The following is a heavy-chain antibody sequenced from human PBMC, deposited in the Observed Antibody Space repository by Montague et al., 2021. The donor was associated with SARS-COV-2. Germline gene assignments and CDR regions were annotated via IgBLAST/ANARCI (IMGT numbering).Heavy chain of an antibody. V-gene: IGHV3-23*01. CDR2: IGGNGVDT. Sequence: SLRLSCAASGVSFSNYVMNWVRQAPGKGLEWVSSIGGNGVDTHYADSVKGRFAISRDNSKNTLYLQMDSLRAEDTALYHCAKSGYCNTKCAALDVWGQGTTVTVSS. CDR3: AKSGYCNTKCAALDV. J-gene: IGHJ6*02. CDR1: GVSFSNYV. D-gene: IGHD2-15*01.